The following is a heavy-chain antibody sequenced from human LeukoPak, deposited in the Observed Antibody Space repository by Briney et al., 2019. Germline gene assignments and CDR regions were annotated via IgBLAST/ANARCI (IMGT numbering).Heavy chain of an antibody. CDR3: ARDGQFEARYYFDS. V-gene: IGHV3-21*01. CDR2: ISSSSSYI. J-gene: IGHJ4*02. CDR1: GFTFTINS. Sequence: GGSLSLSCAAPGFTFTINSMNWVRQAPGKGLEWVSYISSSSSYIYYADSVKGRFTISRDNAKNSLFLKMNSLRAEDTAVYYCARDGQFEARYYFDSWGQGTLVTVSS. D-gene: IGHD3-9*01.